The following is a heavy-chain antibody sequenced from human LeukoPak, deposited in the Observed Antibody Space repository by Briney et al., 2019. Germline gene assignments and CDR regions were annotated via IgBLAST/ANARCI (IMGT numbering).Heavy chain of an antibody. J-gene: IGHJ4*02. CDR1: GFTFSSYG. CDR2: IRYDGSNK. CDR3: AKDSMWLLDKDGIDY. D-gene: IGHD5-12*01. V-gene: IGHV3-30*02. Sequence: GGSLRLSRAASGFTFSSYGMHWVRQAPGKGLEWVAFIRYDGSNKYYADSVKGRFTISRDNSKNTLYLQMNSLRAEDTAVYYCAKDSMWLLDKDGIDYWGQGTLVTVSS.